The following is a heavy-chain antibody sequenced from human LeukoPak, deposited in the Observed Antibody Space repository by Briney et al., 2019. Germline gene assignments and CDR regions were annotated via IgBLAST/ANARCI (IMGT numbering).Heavy chain of an antibody. CDR1: GFTFSSYW. CDR2: INTDGSST. V-gene: IGHV3-74*01. D-gene: IGHD6-13*01. Sequence: QPGGSLRLSCAASGFTFSSYWMHWVRQAPGKGLVWVSRINTDGSSTSYADSVKGRFTISRDNAKNTLYLQMNSLRAEDTAVYYCAKLSAALRHYYYYMDVWGKGTTVTVSS. CDR3: AKLSAALRHYYYYMDV. J-gene: IGHJ6*03.